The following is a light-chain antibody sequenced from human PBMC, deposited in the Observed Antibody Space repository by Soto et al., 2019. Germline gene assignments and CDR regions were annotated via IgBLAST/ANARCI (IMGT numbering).Light chain of an antibody. CDR1: QSISSY. J-gene: IGKJ3*01. CDR3: QQSYSTLFT. Sequence: DIQMTQSPSSLSASVGDRVTITCRASQSISSYLNWYQEKPGKAPKLLIHAASSLQSGVPSRFSGSGSGTDFTLTISSLQPEDFATYSCQQSYSTLFTFGPGTKVDIK. CDR2: AAS. V-gene: IGKV1-39*01.